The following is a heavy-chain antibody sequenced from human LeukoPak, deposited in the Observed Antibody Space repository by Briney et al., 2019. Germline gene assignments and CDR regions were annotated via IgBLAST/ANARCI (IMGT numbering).Heavy chain of an antibody. CDR3: AKGGKGYSSSWYAYFDY. Sequence: GGSLRLSCAASGFTFSSYGMHWVRQAPGKGLEWVAVISYDGSNKYYADSVKGRFTISRDNSKNTLYLQMNSLRAEDTAVYYCAKGGKGYSSSWYAYFDYWGQGTLVTVSS. D-gene: IGHD6-13*01. J-gene: IGHJ4*02. CDR2: ISYDGSNK. CDR1: GFTFSSYG. V-gene: IGHV3-30*18.